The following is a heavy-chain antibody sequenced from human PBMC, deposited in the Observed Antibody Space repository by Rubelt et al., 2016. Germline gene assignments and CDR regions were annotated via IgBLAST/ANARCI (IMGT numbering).Heavy chain of an antibody. CDR1: GDSVSSNSAA. CDR2: TYYRSKWYN. Sequence: QVQLQQSGPGLVKPSQTLSLTCAISGDSVSSNSAAWNWIRQSPSRGLEWLGRTYYRSKWYNNYAVSVKGRITINPYTTENEFAMQLRPGTPEDTAVYYWARLDGYIDYWGEGTLVNV. V-gene: IGHV6-1*01. CDR3: ARLDGYIDY. J-gene: IGHJ4*02. D-gene: IGHD2-2*03.